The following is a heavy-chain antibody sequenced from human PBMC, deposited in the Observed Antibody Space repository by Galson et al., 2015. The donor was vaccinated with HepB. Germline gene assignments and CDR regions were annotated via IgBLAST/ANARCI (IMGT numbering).Heavy chain of an antibody. CDR2: IYWNDDK. J-gene: IGHJ4*02. D-gene: IGHD7-27*01. CDR1: GFSLSTSGVG. CDR3: AHSRKLGMNFDY. Sequence: PALVKPTQTLTLTCTFSGFSLSTSGVGVGWVRQPPGKALEWLALIYWNDDKRYSPSLKSRLIITKDTSKNQVVLTMTHMDPVDTGTYYCAHSRKLGMNFDYWGQGTLVTVSS. V-gene: IGHV2-5*01.